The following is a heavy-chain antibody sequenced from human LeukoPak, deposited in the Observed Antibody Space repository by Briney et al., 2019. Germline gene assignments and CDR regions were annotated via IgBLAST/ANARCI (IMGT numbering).Heavy chain of an antibody. Sequence: GESLKISCKGSGYSFTSYWIGWVRQMPGKGLEWMGIIYPGDSDTRYSPSFQGQVTISADKSTSTAYLQWSSLKASDTAMYYCARRLAEGWVFWSGYYNDDAFDIWGQGTMVTVSS. D-gene: IGHD3-3*01. CDR3: ARRLAEGWVFWSGYYNDDAFDI. CDR1: GYSFTSYW. CDR2: IYPGDSDT. V-gene: IGHV5-51*01. J-gene: IGHJ3*02.